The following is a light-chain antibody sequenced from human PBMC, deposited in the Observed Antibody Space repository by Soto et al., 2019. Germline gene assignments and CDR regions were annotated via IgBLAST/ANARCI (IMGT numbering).Light chain of an antibody. CDR1: SSDVGGYNY. Sequence: QCVLTRPASVSGSPGQSLTISCTGTSSDVGGYNYVSWYQQHPGKAPKLMIYDVSNRPSGVSNRFSGSKSGNTASLTISGLQAEDEADYYCSSYTSSSTYVFGTGTKVTVL. J-gene: IGLJ1*01. V-gene: IGLV2-14*01. CDR3: SSYTSSSTYV. CDR2: DVS.